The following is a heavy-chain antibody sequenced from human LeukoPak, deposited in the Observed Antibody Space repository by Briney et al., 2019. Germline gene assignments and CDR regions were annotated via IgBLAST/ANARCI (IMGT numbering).Heavy chain of an antibody. CDR3: ARYLDYGGHCFFDY. D-gene: IGHD4-23*01. CDR2: IKLDGSEK. J-gene: IGHJ4*02. Sequence: GGSLRLSCAASGFTFSNYWMTWVRQAPGKGLEWVANIKLDGSEKYYVDSVKGRFTISRDNAKNSVFLQMNSLRAEDTAVYYCARYLDYGGHCFFDYWGQGTLVTVSS. CDR1: GFTFSNYW. V-gene: IGHV3-7*01.